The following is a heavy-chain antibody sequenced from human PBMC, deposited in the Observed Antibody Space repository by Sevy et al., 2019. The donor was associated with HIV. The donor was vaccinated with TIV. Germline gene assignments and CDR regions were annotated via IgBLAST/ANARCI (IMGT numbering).Heavy chain of an antibody. J-gene: IGHJ4*02. CDR3: ARKYDSSGYFDY. V-gene: IGHV3-23*01. CDR1: GFTFSSYA. D-gene: IGHD3-22*01. Sequence: GGSPRLSCAASGFTFSSYAMNWVRQAPGKGLEWVSGISGSGGSGDKTNYADSVKGRFTISRDDSKNSLYLQLNSLRAEDTAIYYCARKYDSSGYFDYWGQGTLVTVS. CDR2: ISGSGGSGDKT.